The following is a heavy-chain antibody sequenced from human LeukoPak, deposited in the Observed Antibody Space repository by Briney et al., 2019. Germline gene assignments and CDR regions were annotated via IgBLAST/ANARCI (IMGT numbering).Heavy chain of an antibody. Sequence: PSETLSLTCAVYGGSFSGYYWGWIRQPPGKGLEWIGSIYYSGSTYYNPSLKSRVTISVDTSKNQFSLKLSSVTAADTAVYYCARTVAGYNWFDPWGQGTLVTVSS. J-gene: IGHJ5*02. CDR2: IYYSGST. CDR3: ARTVAGYNWFDP. V-gene: IGHV4-39*01. CDR1: GGSFSGYY. D-gene: IGHD6-19*01.